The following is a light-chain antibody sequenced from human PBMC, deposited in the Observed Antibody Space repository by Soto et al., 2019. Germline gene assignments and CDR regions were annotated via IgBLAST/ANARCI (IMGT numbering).Light chain of an antibody. CDR2: SND. CDR3: ATWDDSPSGVV. Sequence: QSVLTQPPSASGTPGQRVSFSCSGRSSNIGSHAVDWYQQLPGTAPKLLIYSNDQRPSGVPDRFSGSKSGTTASLAISGLQSEDEGDYFCATWDDSPSGVVFGGGTKLTVL. J-gene: IGLJ3*02. V-gene: IGLV1-44*01. CDR1: SSNIGSHA.